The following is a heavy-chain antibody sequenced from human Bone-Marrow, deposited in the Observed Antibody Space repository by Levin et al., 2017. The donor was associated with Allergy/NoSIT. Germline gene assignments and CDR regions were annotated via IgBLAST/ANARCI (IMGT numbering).Heavy chain of an antibody. V-gene: IGHV4-59*01. CDR3: ARAPGNSGNA. J-gene: IGHJ5*02. CDR1: GASMNAYY. CDR2: IYNAGTT. Sequence: SQTLSLPCTVSGASMNAYYWSWIRQPLGKGLEWIGYIYNAGTTTYNPSLQGRVTLSLDTSKNQFSLEVTSVTAADTAVYYCARAPGNSGNAWGQGTLVTVSS. D-gene: IGHD3-10*01.